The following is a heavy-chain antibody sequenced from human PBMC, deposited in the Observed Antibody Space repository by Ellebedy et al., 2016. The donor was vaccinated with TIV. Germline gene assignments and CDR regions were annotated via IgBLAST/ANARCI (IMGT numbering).Heavy chain of an antibody. CDR3: ARSLLIFTFDKCYFDL. V-gene: IGHV4-39*01. J-gene: IGHJ2*01. Sequence: SETLSLTCTVSGGSISGSSYYWGWLRQPPGKGLEWIGNIFDTGSTYYNPSLKSRVTLSVDTSSNQFSLKLSSVTAADTAVYYCARSLLIFTFDKCYFDLWGRGALVTVSS. CDR1: GGSISGSSYY. D-gene: IGHD3/OR15-3a*01. CDR2: IFDTGST.